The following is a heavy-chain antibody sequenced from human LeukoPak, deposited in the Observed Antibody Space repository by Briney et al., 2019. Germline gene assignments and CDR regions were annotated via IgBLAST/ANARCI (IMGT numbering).Heavy chain of an antibody. V-gene: IGHV3-7*04. J-gene: IGHJ4*02. D-gene: IGHD3-16*01. CDR1: KFTFSDYW. CDR3: ARGTYYYEF. CDR2: MNQLGNEK. Sequence: GGSLRLSCAASKFTFSDYWMTWVRQAPGKGPEWVAYMNQLGNEKNYLDSVKGRFTISRDNAKSSLYLQMTSLRADDTAVYYCARGTYYYEFWGQGTLVTVSS.